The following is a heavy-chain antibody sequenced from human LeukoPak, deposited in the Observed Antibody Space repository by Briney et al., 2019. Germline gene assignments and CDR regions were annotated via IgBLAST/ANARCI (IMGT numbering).Heavy chain of an antibody. CDR2: IKHDGTET. CDR3: AKESLRVVPSATFDY. Sequence: GGSLRLSCAASGFTFRSYWMSWVRQAPGKGLEWVANIKHDGTETYYVDSVKGRFSISRDNAKNSLYLQMNSLRAEDTAVYYCAKESLRVVPSATFDYWGQGTLVTVSS. D-gene: IGHD2-2*01. J-gene: IGHJ4*02. V-gene: IGHV3-7*03. CDR1: GFTFRSYW.